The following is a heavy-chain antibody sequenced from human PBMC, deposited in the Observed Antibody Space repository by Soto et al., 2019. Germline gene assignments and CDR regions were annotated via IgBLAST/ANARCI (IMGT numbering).Heavy chain of an antibody. CDR3: ATQGGLDH. CDR2: ISPSSSTI. D-gene: IGHD3-16*01. J-gene: IGHJ4*02. CDR1: GFTLNIYK. V-gene: IGHV3-48*01. Sequence: GXSLRLSCAASGFTLNIYKMNWVRQAPGKGLEWVSYISPSSSTIFYADSVKGRFTISRDNAKNSLYLQMNSLRAEDTAVYYCATQGGLDHWGQGTLVTVSS.